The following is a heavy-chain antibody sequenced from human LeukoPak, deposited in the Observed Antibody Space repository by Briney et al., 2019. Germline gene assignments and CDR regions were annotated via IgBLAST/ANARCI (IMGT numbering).Heavy chain of an antibody. J-gene: IGHJ3*02. V-gene: IGHV4-59*08. CDR1: GSSISSYY. Sequence: SETLSLTCTVSGSSISSYYWSWIRQPPGKRLEWLGCIYYSGSTKYNPSLKSRVTISSDTSKNQFSLKLSSVTAADTAVYYCASDSGSYLDTFDIWGQGTMVTVSS. CDR2: IYYSGST. CDR3: ASDSGSYLDTFDI. D-gene: IGHD1-26*01.